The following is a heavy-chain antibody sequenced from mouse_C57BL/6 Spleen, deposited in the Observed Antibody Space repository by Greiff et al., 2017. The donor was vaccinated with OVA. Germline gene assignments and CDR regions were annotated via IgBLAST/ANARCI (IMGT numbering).Heavy chain of an antibody. CDR2: INPYNGGT. CDR3: AKEVNYGNTGVRDY. D-gene: IGHD2-1*01. V-gene: IGHV1-19*01. J-gene: IGHJ2*01. Sequence: EVQLQESGPVLVKPGASVKMSCKASGYTFTDYYMNWVKQSHGKSLEWIGVINPYNGGTSYNQKFKGKATLTVDKSSSTAYMELNSLTSEDSAVYYCAKEVNYGNTGVRDYWGQGTTLTVSS. CDR1: GYTFTDYY.